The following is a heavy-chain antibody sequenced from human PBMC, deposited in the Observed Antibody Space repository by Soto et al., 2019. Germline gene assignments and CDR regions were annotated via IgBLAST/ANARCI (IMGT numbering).Heavy chain of an antibody. D-gene: IGHD1-26*01. CDR2: IYYSGST. CDR1: GGSVSSGSYY. CDR3: ARDGWELLGPHAFDI. J-gene: IGHJ3*02. Sequence: PSETLSLTCTVSGGSVSSGSYYWSWIRQSPGRGLEWIGYIYYSGSTNYNPSLKSRVTISVDTSKNQFSLNLNSVTAADTAVYYCARDGWELLGPHAFDIWGQGTMVTVSS. V-gene: IGHV4-61*01.